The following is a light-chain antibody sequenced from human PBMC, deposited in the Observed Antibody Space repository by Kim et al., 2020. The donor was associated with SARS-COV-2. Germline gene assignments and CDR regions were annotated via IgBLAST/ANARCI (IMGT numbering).Light chain of an antibody. CDR1: SRDVGGYTC. V-gene: IGLV2-14*03. CDR3: SSYTSSSTVV. J-gene: IGLJ2*01. Sequence: GQSITISCTGTSRDVGGYTCVYWYQQHPGTAPKLMIYDVSNRPSGVSNRFSGSKSGNTASLTISGLQAVDEADYYCSSYTSSSTVVFGGGTQLTVL. CDR2: DVS.